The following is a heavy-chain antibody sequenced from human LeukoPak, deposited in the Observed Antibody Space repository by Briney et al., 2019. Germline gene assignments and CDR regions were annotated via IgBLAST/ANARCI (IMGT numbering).Heavy chain of an antibody. V-gene: IGHV3-43D*03. J-gene: IGHJ6*03. D-gene: IGHD3-3*01. Sequence: GGSLRLSCAASGFTFDDYAMHWVRQAPGKGLEWVSPISWDGGSTYYADSVKGRFTISRDNSKNSLYLRMNSLRAEDTALYYCAKDIGVADYYYYYMDVWGKGTTVTVSS. CDR3: AKDIGVADYYYYYMDV. CDR2: ISWDGGST. CDR1: GFTFDDYA.